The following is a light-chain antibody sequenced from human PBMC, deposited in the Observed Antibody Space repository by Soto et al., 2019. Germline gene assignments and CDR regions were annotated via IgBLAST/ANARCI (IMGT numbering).Light chain of an antibody. CDR1: QNIGIN. J-gene: IGKJ1*01. V-gene: IGKV3-15*01. CDR2: GEV. Sequence: EILMTQSPAALSVAQGERATLSCRARQNIGINFAWYQQKPGQAPSLLIFGEVTRTPGVPDRFSGSGSGTEFTLTISSLQSEDYAVYYCLQYNSWPLTFGHGTKVEL. CDR3: LQYNSWPLT.